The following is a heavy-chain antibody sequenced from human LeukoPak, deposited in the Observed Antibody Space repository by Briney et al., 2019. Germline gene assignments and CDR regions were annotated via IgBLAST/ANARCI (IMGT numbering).Heavy chain of an antibody. J-gene: IGHJ4*02. CDR3: TTDWGGWLGFDY. V-gene: IGHV3-21*03. CDR2: ISSSSSYI. CDR1: GFTFSSYS. D-gene: IGHD3-10*01. Sequence: PGGSLRLSCAASGFTFSSYSMNWVRQAPGKGLEWVSSISSSSSYIYYADSVKGRFTISRDNAKNSLYLQMNSLRAEDTAVYYCTTDWGGWLGFDYWGQGTLVTVSS.